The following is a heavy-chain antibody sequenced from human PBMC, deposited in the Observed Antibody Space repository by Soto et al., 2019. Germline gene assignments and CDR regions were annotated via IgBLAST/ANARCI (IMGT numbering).Heavy chain of an antibody. Sequence: GASVKVSCKASGYTFTVYYMHWVRQAPGQGLDWMGWINPNSGGTNYAQKFQGRVTMTRDTSISTAYMELSRLRSDDTAVYYCAKYSSSWYWFDPWGQGTLVTVSS. J-gene: IGHJ5*02. CDR2: INPNSGGT. D-gene: IGHD6-13*01. CDR1: GYTFTVYY. V-gene: IGHV1-2*02. CDR3: AKYSSSWYWFDP.